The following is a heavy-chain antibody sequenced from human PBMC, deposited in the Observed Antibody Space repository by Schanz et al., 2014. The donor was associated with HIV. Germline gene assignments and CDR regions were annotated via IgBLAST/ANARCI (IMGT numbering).Heavy chain of an antibody. CDR3: ARGSWYSSAWVDDQYYYDVDV. Sequence: EVQILESGGGLVQPGGSLRLSCVVSGFPFSSSVMSWVRQAPGKGLEWVSSISGSGGTTDYADSVKGRFTISRANSKNTIYLQMSRLRVDDTAAYYCARGSWYSSAWVDDQYYYDVDVWGQGTTVTVSS. J-gene: IGHJ6*02. CDR1: GFPFSSSV. D-gene: IGHD6-19*01. CDR2: ISGSGGTT. V-gene: IGHV3-23*01.